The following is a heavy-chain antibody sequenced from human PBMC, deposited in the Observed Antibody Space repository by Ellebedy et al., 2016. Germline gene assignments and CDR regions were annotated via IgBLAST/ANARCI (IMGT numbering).Heavy chain of an antibody. Sequence: SETLSLXXTVYGGSISSSYHYWSWIRQHPGKGLEWIGYIHYRGSTYYKPSLKSRVTISVDTSENQFSLKLNFVTAADTAVYYCARETAGRRGGYYMDVWGKGTTVTVSS. CDR1: GGSISSSYHY. J-gene: IGHJ6*03. D-gene: IGHD6-6*01. V-gene: IGHV4-31*03. CDR2: IHYRGST. CDR3: ARETAGRRGGYYMDV.